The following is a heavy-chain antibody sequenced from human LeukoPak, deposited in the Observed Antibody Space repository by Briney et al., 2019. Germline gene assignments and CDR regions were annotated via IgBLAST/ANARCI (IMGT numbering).Heavy chain of an antibody. J-gene: IGHJ4*02. Sequence: GRSLRLSCAASGFTFDDYAMHWVRQAPGEGLEWVSGISWNSGSIGYADSVKGRFTISRDNAKNSLYLQMNSLRAEDTALYYCARRGAPLDYWGQGTLVTVSS. CDR3: ARRGAPLDY. CDR2: ISWNSGSI. CDR1: GFTFDDYA. V-gene: IGHV3-9*01.